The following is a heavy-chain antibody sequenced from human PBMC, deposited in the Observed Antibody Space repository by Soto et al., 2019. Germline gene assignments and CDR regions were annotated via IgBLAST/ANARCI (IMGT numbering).Heavy chain of an antibody. D-gene: IGHD6-19*01. CDR2: IYYSGST. CDR3: ASTRGSSGWWVY. CDR1: GGSISSYY. J-gene: IGHJ4*02. Sequence: QVQLQESGPGLVKPSETLSLTCTVSGGSISSYYWSWIRQPPGKGLEWIGYIYYSGSTNYNPSLKSRVTISVDTSKNQFSLKLSSVTAADTAVNYCASTRGSSGWWVYWGQGTLVTVSS. V-gene: IGHV4-59*08.